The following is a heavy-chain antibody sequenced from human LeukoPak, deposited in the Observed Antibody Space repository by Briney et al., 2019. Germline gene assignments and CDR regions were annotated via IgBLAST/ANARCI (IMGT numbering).Heavy chain of an antibody. J-gene: IGHJ4*02. Sequence: ASVKVSCKASGGTFSSYAISWVRQAPGQGLEWMGGIIPIFGTANYAQKFQGRVTITADESTSTAYMELSSLRSGDTAVYYCARTGVRVRGVVKYYFDYWGQGTLVTVSS. CDR1: GGTFSSYA. V-gene: IGHV1-69*13. CDR3: ARTGVRVRGVVKYYFDY. D-gene: IGHD3-10*01. CDR2: IIPIFGTA.